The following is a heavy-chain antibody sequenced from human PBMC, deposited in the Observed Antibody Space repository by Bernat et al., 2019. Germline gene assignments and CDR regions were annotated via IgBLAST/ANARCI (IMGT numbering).Heavy chain of an antibody. V-gene: IGHV3-23*01. CDR2: VSGSGGST. J-gene: IGHJ4*02. D-gene: IGHD3-22*01. CDR1: GFTFSSYA. CDR3: AKGHGSSGYYYIGIGDYDY. Sequence: EVQLLESGGGLVQPGGSLRLSCAASGFTFSSYAMSWVRQATGKGLEWVSAVSGSGGSTYYADSVKGRFTISRDNSKNKLYLQMNSLRAEDTAVYYCAKGHGSSGYYYIGIGDYDYWGQGTLVTVSS.